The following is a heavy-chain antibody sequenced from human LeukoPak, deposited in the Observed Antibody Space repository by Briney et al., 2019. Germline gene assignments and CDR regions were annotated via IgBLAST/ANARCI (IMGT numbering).Heavy chain of an antibody. V-gene: IGHV4-34*01. J-gene: IGHJ3*02. Sequence: SETLSLTCAVYGGSFSGYYWSWIRQPPGEGLEWIGEINHSGSTNYNPSLKSRVTISVDTSKNQFSLKLSSVTAADTGVYYCARERLRYFDWFRSAFDIWGQGTMVTVSS. CDR2: INHSGST. D-gene: IGHD3-9*01. CDR1: GGSFSGYY. CDR3: ARERLRYFDWFRSAFDI.